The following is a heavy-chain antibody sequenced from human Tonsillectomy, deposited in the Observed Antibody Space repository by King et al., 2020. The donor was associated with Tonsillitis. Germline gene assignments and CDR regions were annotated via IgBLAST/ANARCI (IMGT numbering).Heavy chain of an antibody. V-gene: IGHV4-30-4*01. D-gene: IGHD6-13*01. Sequence: QLQESGPGLVKPSQTLSLTCTVSGGSISSGDYYWSWIRQPPGKGLEWIGYIYYSGSTYYNPSLKSRVTISVDTSKNQFSLKLSSVTAADTAVYYCARAGIAAAGTEYYFDYWGHGTLVTVSS. J-gene: IGHJ4*01. CDR2: IYYSGST. CDR1: GGSISSGDYY. CDR3: ARAGIAAAGTEYYFDY.